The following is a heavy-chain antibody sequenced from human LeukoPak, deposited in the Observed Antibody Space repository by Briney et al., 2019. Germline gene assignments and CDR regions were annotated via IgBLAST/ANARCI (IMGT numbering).Heavy chain of an antibody. V-gene: IGHV3-21*01. Sequence: RGSLRLSCAASGFTFSSYSMNWVRQAPGKGLEWVSSINSSSSYIYYADSVKGRFTISRYNAKNSLYLQMNSLRAEDTAVYYCARDPTTYYDILTGSLADFDYWGQGTLVTVSS. J-gene: IGHJ4*02. CDR1: GFTFSSYS. D-gene: IGHD3-9*01. CDR3: ARDPTTYYDILTGSLADFDY. CDR2: INSSSSYI.